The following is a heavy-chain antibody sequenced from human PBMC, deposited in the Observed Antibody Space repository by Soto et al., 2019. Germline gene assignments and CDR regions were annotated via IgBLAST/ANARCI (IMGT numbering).Heavy chain of an antibody. CDR1: GYTFTSYG. J-gene: IGHJ3*02. V-gene: IGHV1-18*01. D-gene: IGHD2-8*01. CDR2: ISAYNGNT. CDR3: ARDKSRYCTNGVCYLRGNDAFDI. Sequence: QVQLVQSGAEVKKPGASVKVSCKASGYTFTSYGISWVRQAPGQGLEWMGWISAYNGNTNYAQKLQGRVTMTTDTSTSTDYMELRSLRSDDTAVYYCARDKSRYCTNGVCYLRGNDAFDIWGQGTMVTVSS.